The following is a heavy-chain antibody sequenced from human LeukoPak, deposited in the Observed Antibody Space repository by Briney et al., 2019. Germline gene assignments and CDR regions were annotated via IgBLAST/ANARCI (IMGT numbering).Heavy chain of an antibody. J-gene: IGHJ3*02. V-gene: IGHV3-23*01. CDR1: GFTFNSYA. CDR3: AKDRRSGWPDDAFDI. D-gene: IGHD6-19*01. Sequence: GGSLRLSCAASGFTFNSYAMSWVRQAPGKGLEWVSGITNTGSSTYYADSVKGRFAIARDNSKNTLYLQMNSLRVDDTAVYYCAKDRRSGWPDDAFDIWGQGTLVTVSS. CDR2: ITNTGSST.